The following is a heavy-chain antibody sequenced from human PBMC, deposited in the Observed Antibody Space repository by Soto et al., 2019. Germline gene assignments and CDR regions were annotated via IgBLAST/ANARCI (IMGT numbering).Heavy chain of an antibody. CDR2: IKPDGTQS. Sequence: EVHLVEAGGGLVQPGGSLRLSCAASGFNFSNHWMHWVRQYPGKGLVWVSRIKPDGTQSNYADSVRGRSTITRDNAKNTLSLEMDSLRAEDTAIYYCVRDRDRWNFDNWGQGTLVTVSS. CDR1: GFNFSNHW. V-gene: IGHV3-74*01. CDR3: VRDRDRWNFDN. D-gene: IGHD1-1*01. J-gene: IGHJ4*02.